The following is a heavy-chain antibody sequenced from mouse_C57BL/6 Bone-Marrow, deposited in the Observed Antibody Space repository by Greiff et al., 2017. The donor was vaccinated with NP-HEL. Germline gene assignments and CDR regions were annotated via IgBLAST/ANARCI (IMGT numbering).Heavy chain of an antibody. D-gene: IGHD1-1*01. CDR3: AKRIYYYGSSSWFAY. J-gene: IGHJ3*01. CDR2: IYPRSGNT. Sequence: QLKESGAELARPGASVKLSCKASGYTFTSYGISWVKQRTGQGLEWIGEIYPRSGNTYYNEKFKGKATLTADKSSSTAYMELRSLTSEDSAVYFCAKRIYYYGSSSWFAYWGQGTLVTVSA. V-gene: IGHV1-81*01. CDR1: GYTFTSYG.